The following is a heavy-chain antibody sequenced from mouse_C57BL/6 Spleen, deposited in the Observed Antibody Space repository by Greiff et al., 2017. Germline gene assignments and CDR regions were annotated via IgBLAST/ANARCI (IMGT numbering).Heavy chain of an antibody. V-gene: IGHV14-1*01. CDR3: TTTGAVVAPAAY. Sequence: EVKLEESGAELVRPGASVKLSCTASGFNIKDYYMHWVKQRPEQGLEWIGRIDPEDGDTEYAPKFQGKATMTADTSSNTAYLQLSSLTSEDTAVYYCTTTGAVVAPAAYWGQGTLVTVSA. CDR2: IDPEDGDT. D-gene: IGHD1-1*01. CDR1: GFNIKDYY. J-gene: IGHJ3*01.